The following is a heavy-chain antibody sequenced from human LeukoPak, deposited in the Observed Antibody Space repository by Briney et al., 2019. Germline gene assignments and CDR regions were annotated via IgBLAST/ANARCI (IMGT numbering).Heavy chain of an antibody. CDR3: ARDLQYYGSGSYYLFDY. J-gene: IGHJ4*02. D-gene: IGHD3-10*01. CDR1: GYTFTGYY. Sequence: GASVKASCKASGYTFTGYYMHWVRQAPGQGLEWMGWINPNSGGTNYAQKFQGRVTMTRDTSISTAYMELSRLRSDDTAVYYCARDLQYYGSGSYYLFDYWGQGTLVTVSS. V-gene: IGHV1-2*02. CDR2: INPNSGGT.